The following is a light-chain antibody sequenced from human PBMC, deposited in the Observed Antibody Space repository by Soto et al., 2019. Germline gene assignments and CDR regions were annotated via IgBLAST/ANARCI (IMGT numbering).Light chain of an antibody. J-gene: IGLJ2*01. V-gene: IGLV1-51*01. CDR1: SSNIGNNY. Sequence: QSVLTQPPSVSAAPGQKVTISCSGSSSNIGNNYISWYQQLPGTAPKLLIYDNNKRPSGIPARFSGYKSGTSATLGITGLQTGDEADYYCGTWDSSLSAAVVFGGGTKLTVL. CDR2: DNN. CDR3: GTWDSSLSAAVV.